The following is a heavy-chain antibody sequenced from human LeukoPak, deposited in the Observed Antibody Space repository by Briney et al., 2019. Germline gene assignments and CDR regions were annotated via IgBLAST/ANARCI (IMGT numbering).Heavy chain of an antibody. V-gene: IGHV4-34*12. CDR3: ARAIGYTSGWYEY. D-gene: IGHD6-19*01. CDR2: IIHSGRV. J-gene: IGHJ1*01. Sequence: PSETLSLTCAVYGGSFSGYYWTWIRQPPGKGLEWIGEIIHSGRVNYNPSLKSRVTISVDTSKNQFSLKLNSVTAADTAMYYCARAIGYTSGWYEYWGQGTLVTVSS. CDR1: GGSFSGYY.